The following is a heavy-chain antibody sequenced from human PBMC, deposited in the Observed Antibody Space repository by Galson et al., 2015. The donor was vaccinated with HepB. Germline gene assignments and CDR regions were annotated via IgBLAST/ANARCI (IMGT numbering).Heavy chain of an antibody. CDR3: AKDIGMRQWLETYYSDY. Sequence: SLRLSCAASGFTFSSYGMHWVRQAPGKGLEWVAVIAYDGSNKYYVDSVKGRFTISRDNSRNTLYLQMNSLRAEDTAVYYCAKDIGMRQWLETYYSDYWGQGTLVTVSS. CDR2: IAYDGSNK. CDR1: GFTFSSYG. V-gene: IGHV3-30*18. J-gene: IGHJ4*02. D-gene: IGHD6-19*01.